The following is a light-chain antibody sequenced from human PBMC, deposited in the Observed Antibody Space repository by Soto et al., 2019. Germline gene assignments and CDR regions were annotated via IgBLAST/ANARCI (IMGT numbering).Light chain of an antibody. V-gene: IGLV3-1*01. CDR3: QAWDSSNLVV. Sequence: SYELTEPLSVSVSPGQTASITCSGDKLGDKYACWYQQKPGQSPVLVIYQDSKRPSGIPERFSGSNSGNTATLTISGTQAMDEADYYCQAWDSSNLVVFGGGTKLTVL. CDR2: QDS. J-gene: IGLJ2*01. CDR1: KLGDKY.